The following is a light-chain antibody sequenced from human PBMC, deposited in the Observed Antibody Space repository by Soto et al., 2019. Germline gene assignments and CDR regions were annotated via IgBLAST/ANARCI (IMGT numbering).Light chain of an antibody. CDR1: QDISNF. V-gene: IGKV1-33*01. Sequence: DIHMTQSPSSLSASVGDRITVTCQASQDISNFLNWYQYKPGEAPKLLIFDASYLATGVPSRFSGGGFGTDFTFTISSLQPEDNATYYCQQHDSLPWTFGQGTKVEIK. CDR2: DAS. J-gene: IGKJ1*01. CDR3: QQHDSLPWT.